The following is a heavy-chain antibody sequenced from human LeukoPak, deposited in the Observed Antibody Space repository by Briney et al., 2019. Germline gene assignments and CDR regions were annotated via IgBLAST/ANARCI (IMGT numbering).Heavy chain of an antibody. CDR2: ISGDGDTT. CDR3: ARSAGTWFDP. V-gene: IGHV3-43*02. CDR1: GFTFDEYA. D-gene: IGHD1-1*01. J-gene: IGHJ5*02. Sequence: GGSLRLSCVASGFTFDEYAMHWVRQAPGKGLEWVSVISGDGDTTYYADSLKGRFTISRDNAKNSLYLQMNSLRVEDTAVYYCARSAGTWFDPWGQGTLVTVSS.